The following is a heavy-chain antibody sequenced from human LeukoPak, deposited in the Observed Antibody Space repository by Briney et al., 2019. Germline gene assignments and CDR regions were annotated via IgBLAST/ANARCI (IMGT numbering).Heavy chain of an antibody. J-gene: IGHJ5*01. Sequence: GGSLRLSCAASGFTFSSYWMNWVRQAPGKGLEWVANIKGDGNEKKYVDSVRGRFYITRDNAKNSVYLQMDSLRAEDTAVYFCAKEGAYPIITYDSWGQGALVTVSS. V-gene: IGHV3-7*01. CDR1: GFTFSSYW. D-gene: IGHD3-10*01. CDR2: IKGDGNEK. CDR3: AKEGAYPIITYDS.